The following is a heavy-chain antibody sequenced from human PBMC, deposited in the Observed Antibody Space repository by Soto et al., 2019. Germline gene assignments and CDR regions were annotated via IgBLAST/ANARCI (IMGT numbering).Heavy chain of an antibody. V-gene: IGHV5-51*01. CDR1: GYSFTSYW. Sequence: PGESLKISCKGSGYSFTSYWIGWVRQMPGKGLEWMGIIYPGDSDTRYSPSFQGQVTISADKSISTAYLQWSSLKASDTAMYYCARQSTPCNYYSWSYQYYYYGMDVWGQGTTVTVSS. CDR3: ARQSTPCNYYSWSYQYYYYGMDV. J-gene: IGHJ6*02. D-gene: IGHD3-16*02. CDR2: IYPGDSDT.